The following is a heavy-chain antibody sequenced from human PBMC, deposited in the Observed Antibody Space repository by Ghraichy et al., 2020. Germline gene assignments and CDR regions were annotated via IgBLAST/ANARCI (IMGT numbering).Heavy chain of an antibody. D-gene: IGHD6-13*01. J-gene: IGHJ5*02. Sequence: SQTLSLTCTVSGGSISSYYWSWIRQPPGKGLEWIGYIYYSGSTNYNPSLKSRVTISVDTSKNQFSLKLSSVTAADTAVYYCARERKGVSSSWINWFDPWGQGTLVTVSS. CDR2: IYYSGST. CDR1: GGSISSYY. CDR3: ARERKGVSSSWINWFDP. V-gene: IGHV4-59*01.